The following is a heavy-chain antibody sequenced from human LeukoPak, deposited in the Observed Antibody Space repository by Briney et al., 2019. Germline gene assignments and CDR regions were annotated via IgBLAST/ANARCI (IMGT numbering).Heavy chain of an antibody. V-gene: IGHV3-7*01. D-gene: IGHD6-13*01. CDR1: GFTFSSYG. CDR2: IKQDESEK. CDR3: ARDPSSVAGDY. Sequence: GGSLRLSCAASGFTFSSYGMHWVRQAPGKGLEWVANIKQDESEKYYVDSVKGRFTISRDNAKNSLYLQMNSLRAEDTAVYYCARDPSSVAGDYWGQGTLVTVSS. J-gene: IGHJ4*02.